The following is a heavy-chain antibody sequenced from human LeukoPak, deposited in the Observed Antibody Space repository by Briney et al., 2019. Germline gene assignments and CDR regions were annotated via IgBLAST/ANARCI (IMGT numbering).Heavy chain of an antibody. V-gene: IGHV1-58*01. Sequence: EASVKVSCKASGFTFTSSAVQWVRQARGQRLEWIGWIVAGSGNTNYAQKFQERVTITRDMSTSTAYMELSSLRSGDTAVYYCAARYCSSTSCHYHYWGQGTLVTVSS. J-gene: IGHJ4*02. CDR1: GFTFTSSA. CDR3: AARYCSSTSCHYHY. D-gene: IGHD2-2*01. CDR2: IVAGSGNT.